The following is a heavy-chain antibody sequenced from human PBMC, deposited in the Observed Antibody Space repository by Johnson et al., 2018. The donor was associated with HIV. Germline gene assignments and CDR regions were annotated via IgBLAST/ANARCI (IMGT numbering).Heavy chain of an antibody. D-gene: IGHD5-12*01. CDR3: AKGEVGHIVNTRESTFDI. CDR1: GFTFSSYG. J-gene: IGHJ3*02. V-gene: IGHV3-33*06. CDR2: GWYDGRNK. Sequence: QVQLVESGGGVVQPGRSLRLSCAASGFTFSSYGFHWVRQSPGKGLEWGAVGWYDGRNKHYADSVKGRFAISRDNSINTVSLQMHSMRAEATAVYYCAKGEVGHIVNTRESTFDIGGQGTMVIVSS.